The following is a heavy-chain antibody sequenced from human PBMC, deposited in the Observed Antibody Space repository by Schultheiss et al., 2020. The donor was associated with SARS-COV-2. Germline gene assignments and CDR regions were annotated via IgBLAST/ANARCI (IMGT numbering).Heavy chain of an antibody. J-gene: IGHJ4*02. Sequence: ESLKISCTVSGGSISSSSYYWGWIRQPPGKGLEWIGSIYYSGSTYYNPSLKSRVTISVDTSKNQFSLKLSSVTAADTAVYYCARASPPFDYWGQGTLVTVAS. CDR2: IYYSGST. V-gene: IGHV4-39*01. CDR1: GGSISSSSYY. CDR3: ARASPPFDY.